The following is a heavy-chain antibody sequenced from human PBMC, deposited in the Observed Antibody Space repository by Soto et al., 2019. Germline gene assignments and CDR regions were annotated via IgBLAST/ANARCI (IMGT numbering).Heavy chain of an antibody. V-gene: IGHV4-34*01. CDR2: INHSGST. CDR3: ARGLVDIVVVPAAINWFDP. Sequence: PSETLSLTCAVYGGSFSGYYWSWIRQPPRKGLEWIGEINHSGSTNYNPTLKSRVTISVDTSKNQFSLKLRSVSAADTAVYYCARGLVDIVVVPAAINWFDPWGQGTLVTVSS. J-gene: IGHJ5*02. D-gene: IGHD2-2*03. CDR1: GGSFSGYY.